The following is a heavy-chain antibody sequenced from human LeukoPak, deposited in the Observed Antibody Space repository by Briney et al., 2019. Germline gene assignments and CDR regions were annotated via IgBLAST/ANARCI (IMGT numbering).Heavy chain of an antibody. CDR2: INHSGST. CDR3: ARGSRSGSYYQGAFDI. Sequence: SETLSLTCAVYGGSFSGYYWSWIRQPPGKGLEWIGEINHSGSTNYNPSLKSRVTISVDTSKNQFSLKLSSETAADTAVYYCARGSRSGSYYQGAFDIWGQGTMVTVSS. V-gene: IGHV4-34*01. CDR1: GGSFSGYY. D-gene: IGHD3-10*01. J-gene: IGHJ3*02.